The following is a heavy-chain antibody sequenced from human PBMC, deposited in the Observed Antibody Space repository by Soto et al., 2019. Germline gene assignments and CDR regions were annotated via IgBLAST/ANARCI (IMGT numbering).Heavy chain of an antibody. D-gene: IGHD2-2*03. Sequence: SETLSLTCTVSGGSISSYYWSWIRQPPGKGLDLIGYIYYSGSTNYNPSLKSRVTISVDKANNPFSMKLSAVTDAETAVYYSARVGRSGYDYRCQRNPVTVSS. V-gene: IGHV4-59*01. CDR2: IYYSGST. J-gene: IGHJ4*02. CDR3: ARVGRSGYDY. CDR1: GGSISSYY.